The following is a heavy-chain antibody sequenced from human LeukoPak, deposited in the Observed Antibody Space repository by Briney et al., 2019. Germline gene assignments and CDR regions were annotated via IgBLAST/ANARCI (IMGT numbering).Heavy chain of an antibody. CDR3: ARGFRLSAIEDWFDP. Sequence: ASVKVSCKASGYTFSSYGLSWVRQAPGQGLEWMAWSSGYNGDRNYAQKFQGRLTLTTDTSTSTAYMELSGLRSDDTAVYYCARGFRLSAIEDWFDPWGQGTLVTVSS. CDR2: SSGYNGDR. D-gene: IGHD2-2*02. V-gene: IGHV1-18*01. CDR1: GYTFSSYG. J-gene: IGHJ5*02.